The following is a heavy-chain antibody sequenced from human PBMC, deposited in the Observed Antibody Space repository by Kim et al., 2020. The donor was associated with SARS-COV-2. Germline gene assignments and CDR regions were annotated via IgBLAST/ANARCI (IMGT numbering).Heavy chain of an antibody. CDR1: GGSISSSSYY. D-gene: IGHD6-13*01. J-gene: IGHJ4*02. CDR3: HTAAAGTSSWNY. CDR2: IYYSGST. V-gene: IGHV4-39*07. Sequence: SETLSLTCTVSGGSISSSSYYWGWIRQPPEKGLEWIGSIYYSGSTYYNPSLKSRVTISVDTSKNQFSLKLSSVTAADTAVYYCHTAAAGTSSWNYWGQVTLVTVSS.